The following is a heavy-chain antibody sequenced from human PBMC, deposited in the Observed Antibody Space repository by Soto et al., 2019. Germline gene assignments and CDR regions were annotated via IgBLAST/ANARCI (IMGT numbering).Heavy chain of an antibody. CDR1: DDSINSDKYY. J-gene: IGHJ4*02. CDR2: VYYRGNA. D-gene: IGHD6-6*01. V-gene: IGHV4-39*01. CDR3: ARLEGLATSSYYFDF. Sequence: QLQLQESGPGLVKPSETLSLTCSVSDDSINSDKYYWGWIRQPPGKGLEWIGSVYYRGNAYYNPSLQTRVTISLDKSNTQFSLKLNSVTSADSAVYFCARLEGLATSSYYFDFWGPGALGTVSS.